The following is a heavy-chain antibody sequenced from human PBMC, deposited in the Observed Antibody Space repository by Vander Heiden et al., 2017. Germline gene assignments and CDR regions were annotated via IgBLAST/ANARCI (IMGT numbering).Heavy chain of an antibody. J-gene: IGHJ4*02. CDR3: ARKGHGDYAPLDY. V-gene: IGHV3-53*02. CDR2: IYSGGTT. CDR1: GFTVSSNY. D-gene: IGHD4-17*01. Sequence: EVQLVETGGGLIQPGGSLRLSCAVSGFTVSSNYMSWVRQAPGKGLEWVSIIYSGGTTYYADSVKGRFTISRDNSKNTVYLQMNSLRAEDTAVYYCARKGHGDYAPLDYWGQGTLVTVSS.